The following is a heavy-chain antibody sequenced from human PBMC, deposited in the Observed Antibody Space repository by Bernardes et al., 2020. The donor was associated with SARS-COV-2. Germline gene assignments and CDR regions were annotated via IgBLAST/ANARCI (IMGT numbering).Heavy chain of an antibody. CDR2: VNSEGSIT. J-gene: IGHJ3*02. CDR3: TRINWELREAFDI. Sequence: GGSLRLSCAGAGFTFRRYWIHWVRQAPGKGLEWVSRVNSEGSITTYADSVKGRVTVSRDNAKNTVFLQMNSLRAEDTAVYYCTRINWELREAFDIWGQGTMVTVSS. CDR1: GFTFRRYW. D-gene: IGHD3-10*01. V-gene: IGHV3-74*01.